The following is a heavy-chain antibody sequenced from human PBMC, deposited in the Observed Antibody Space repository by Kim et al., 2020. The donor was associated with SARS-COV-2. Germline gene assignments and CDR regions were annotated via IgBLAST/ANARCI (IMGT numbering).Heavy chain of an antibody. V-gene: IGHV3-21*01. CDR3: ARGWPGPDVAAAGFDF. CDR1: GFTFTNYN. Sequence: GGSLRLSCAASGFTFTNYNMHWVRQAPGKGLEWVSYISTSSNNIDYADSVKGRFTISRDNAENSLYLRMNSLRAEDTAVYFCARGWPGPDVAAAGFDFWGRGTLVTVSS. D-gene: IGHD6-13*01. J-gene: IGHJ5*01. CDR2: ISTSSNNI.